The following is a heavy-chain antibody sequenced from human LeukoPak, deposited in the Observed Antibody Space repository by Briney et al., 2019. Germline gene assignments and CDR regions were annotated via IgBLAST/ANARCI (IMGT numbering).Heavy chain of an antibody. J-gene: IGHJ4*02. CDR3: ARNAVGATDTHYNYFDY. CDR1: GGSISSGNYY. V-gene: IGHV4-61*02. CDR2: IYISGST. Sequence: KASETLSLTCTVSGGSISSGNYYWSWNRQPAGKGLEWIGRIYISGSTNYNPSLKSRVTISVDTSKNQFSLKLSSVTAADTAVYYCARNAVGATDTHYNYFDYWGQGTLVTVSS. D-gene: IGHD1-26*01.